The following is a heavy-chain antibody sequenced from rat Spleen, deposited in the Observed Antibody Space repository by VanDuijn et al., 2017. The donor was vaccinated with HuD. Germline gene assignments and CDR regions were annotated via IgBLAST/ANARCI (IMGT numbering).Heavy chain of an antibody. V-gene: IGHV2-1*01. CDR1: GFSLTSNS. J-gene: IGHJ2*01. CDR2: IWGDGST. D-gene: IGHD5-1*01. CDR3: TRGADY. Sequence: QVQLKESGPGLVQPSQTLSLTCTVSGFSLTSNSVHWVRQPPGKGLEWMGGIWGDGSTDYNSALKSRLSISRDTSKSQVFLKMNRLQTDDTAIYLCTRGADYWGQGVMVTVSS.